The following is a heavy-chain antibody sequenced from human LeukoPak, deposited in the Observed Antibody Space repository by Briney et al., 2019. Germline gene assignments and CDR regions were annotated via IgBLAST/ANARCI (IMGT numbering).Heavy chain of an antibody. CDR3: ARDEV. V-gene: IGHV3-7*01. CDR2: IKEDGSEK. CDR1: GFTFSSYA. J-gene: IGHJ4*02. Sequence: GGSLRLSCAASGFTFSSYAMSWVRQAPGKGLEWVANIKEDGSEKYYVDSVEGRFTISRDNAKNSLYLQMNSLRADDTAMYYCARDEVWGQGTLVTVSS.